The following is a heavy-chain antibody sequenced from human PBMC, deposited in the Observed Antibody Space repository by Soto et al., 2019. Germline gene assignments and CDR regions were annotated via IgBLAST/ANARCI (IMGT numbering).Heavy chain of an antibody. CDR1: GGSISSYF. CDR2: IYYSGST. J-gene: IGHJ4*02. Sequence: SETLSLTCTVSGGSISSYFWSWIRQPPGKGLEWIGYIYYSGSTNYNPSLKSRVTISVDTSKNQFSLKLSSVTAADTAVYYCARDLSYGSGSYPVYYFDYWGQGTLVTVSS. CDR3: ARDLSYGSGSYPVYYFDY. V-gene: IGHV4-59*12. D-gene: IGHD3-10*01.